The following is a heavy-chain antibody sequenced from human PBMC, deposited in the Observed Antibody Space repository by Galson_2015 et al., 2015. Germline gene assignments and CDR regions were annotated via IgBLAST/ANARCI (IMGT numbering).Heavy chain of an antibody. CDR1: GGSISSSSYY. V-gene: IGHV4-39*01. Sequence: LSLTCTVSGGSISSSSYYWGWIRQPPGQGLEWIGSIYYSGSTYYNPSLKSRVTISVNTSKNQFSMNLSSVTAADPAVYYCARHRPLNYYDSSGYYYPGGLWYFELWGRGTLVTVSS. D-gene: IGHD3-22*01. CDR2: IYYSGST. J-gene: IGHJ2*01. CDR3: ARHRPLNYYDSSGYYYPGGLWYFEL.